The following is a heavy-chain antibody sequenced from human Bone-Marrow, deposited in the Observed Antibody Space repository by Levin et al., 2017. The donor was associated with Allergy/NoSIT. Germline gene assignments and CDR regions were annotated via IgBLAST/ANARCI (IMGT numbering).Heavy chain of an antibody. V-gene: IGHV3-11*01. CDR2: ISPTEKTI. CDR1: GFSFSDYY. Sequence: GESLKISCEASGFSFSDYYMTWIRQAPGKGLEWVSYISPTEKTIYYADSVEGRFIISRDNARNSLYLKMNSLRAEDTAVYYFAKERIPWTAAAVIDPWGQGTLVTVSS. CDR3: AKERIPWTAAAVIDP. D-gene: IGHD6-13*01. J-gene: IGHJ5*02.